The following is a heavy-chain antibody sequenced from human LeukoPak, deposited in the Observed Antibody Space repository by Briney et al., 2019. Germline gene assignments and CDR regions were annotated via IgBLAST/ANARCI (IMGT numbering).Heavy chain of an antibody. D-gene: IGHD3-3*01. J-gene: IGHJ6*02. CDR2: TYYRSKWYN. CDR3: ARDPDTYYDFWSGYYSGVDYYGMDV. V-gene: IGHV6-1*01. Sequence: SQTLSLTCAISGDSVSSNSTAWNWIRQSPSRGLEWLGRTYYRSKWYNDYAVSVKSRITINPATSKNQFSLQLNSVTPEDTAVYYCARDPDTYYDFWSGYYSGVDYYGMDVWGQGTTVTVSS. CDR1: GDSVSSNSTA.